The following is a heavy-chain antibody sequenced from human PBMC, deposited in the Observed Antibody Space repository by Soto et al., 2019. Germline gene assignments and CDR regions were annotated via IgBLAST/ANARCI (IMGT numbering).Heavy chain of an antibody. CDR2: IYYDGSNK. Sequence: QVQLVESGGGVVQPGRSLRLSCAASGFTFSNHAMHWVRQAPGKGLEWVAFIYYDGSNKYYADSVKGRFTISRDNSKNTLYLEMNSLRAEDTAVYYCARLAAAAPGYGMDVWGHGTTVTVSS. D-gene: IGHD6-13*01. CDR3: ARLAAAAPGYGMDV. CDR1: GFTFSNHA. J-gene: IGHJ6*02. V-gene: IGHV3-30-3*01.